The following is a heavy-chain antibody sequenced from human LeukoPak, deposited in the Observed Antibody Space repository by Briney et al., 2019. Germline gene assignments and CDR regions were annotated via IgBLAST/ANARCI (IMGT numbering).Heavy chain of an antibody. CDR1: GGSISSYY. J-gene: IGHJ4*02. D-gene: IGHD6-25*01. Sequence: KPSETLSLTCTVSGGSISSYYWSWVRQPPGKGLEWIGYIYYSGSTNYNPSLKSRVTISVDTSKNQFSLNLRSLTAADTAVYYCASDSQSSVYYFWGQGALVTVSS. CDR2: IYYSGST. V-gene: IGHV4-59*12. CDR3: ASDSQSSVYYF.